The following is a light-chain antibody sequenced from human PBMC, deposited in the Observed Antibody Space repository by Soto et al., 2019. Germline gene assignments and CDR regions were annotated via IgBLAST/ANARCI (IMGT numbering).Light chain of an antibody. CDR2: KAS. V-gene: IGKV1-5*03. CDR1: QSIGNW. Sequence: DLQMTQSPSTLSASVGGRVTITCRASQSIGNWLAWYQQKPGKAPKLLIYKASSLQSGVPSRFSGSGSGTEFTLTINSLQPDDFASYYCQQYNSYSGTFGQGTKV. CDR3: QQYNSYSGT. J-gene: IGKJ1*01.